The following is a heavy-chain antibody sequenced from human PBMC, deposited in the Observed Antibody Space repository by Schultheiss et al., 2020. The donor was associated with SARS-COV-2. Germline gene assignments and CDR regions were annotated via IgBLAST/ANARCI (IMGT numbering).Heavy chain of an antibody. CDR2: IYYSGST. D-gene: IGHD2-2*03. V-gene: IGHV4-59*12. Sequence: SETLSLTCTVSGGSISSYYWSWIRQPPGKGLEWIGYIYYSGSTNYNPSLKSRVTISVDTSKNQFSLKLSSVTAADTAVYYCARLNLDIVVVPAAIAGFDYLGQATLVTGSS. J-gene: IGHJ4*02. CDR1: GGSISSYY. CDR3: ARLNLDIVVVPAAIAGFDY.